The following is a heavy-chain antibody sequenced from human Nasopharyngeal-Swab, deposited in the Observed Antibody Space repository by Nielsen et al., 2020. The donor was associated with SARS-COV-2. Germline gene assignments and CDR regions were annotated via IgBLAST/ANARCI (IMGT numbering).Heavy chain of an antibody. J-gene: IGHJ4*02. Sequence: SETLSLTCTVSGGSISSYYWSWIRQPAGKGLEWIGRIYTSGCNNYNPSLKSRVNMSVDTSKNQFSLKLSSVTAADTAVYYCARVYNYYDSSGYRQYYFDYWGQGTLVTVSS. CDR3: ARVYNYYDSSGYRQYYFDY. D-gene: IGHD3-22*01. CDR1: GGSISSYY. V-gene: IGHV4-4*07. CDR2: IYTSGCN.